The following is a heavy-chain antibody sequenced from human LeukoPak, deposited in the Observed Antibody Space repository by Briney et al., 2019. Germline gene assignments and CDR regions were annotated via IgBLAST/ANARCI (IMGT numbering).Heavy chain of an antibody. CDR2: IYYSGST. D-gene: IGHD1-26*01. V-gene: IGHV4-59*08. CDR1: GGSISSYY. Sequence: SETLSLTCTVSGGSISSYYWSWIRQPPGKGLEWIGYIYYSGSTNYNPSLKSRVTISVDTSKNQFSLKLSSVTAADTAVYYCARHDRGSYIYWGQGTLVIAAS. J-gene: IGHJ4*02. CDR3: ARHDRGSYIY.